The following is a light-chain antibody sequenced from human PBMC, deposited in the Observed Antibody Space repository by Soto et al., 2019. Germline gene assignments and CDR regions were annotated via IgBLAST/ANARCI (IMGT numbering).Light chain of an antibody. CDR2: EVN. J-gene: IGLJ1*01. Sequence: QSVLTQPASVSGSPGQSITISCTGTSSDVGYHNYVSWYRQHPGKAPRLMIYEVNNRPSGVSNRFSGSKSGNTASLTISGLQAEDEADYYCSSCTSSSTLLYVFGTGTKATVL. CDR3: SSCTSSSTLLYV. CDR1: SSDVGYHNY. V-gene: IGLV2-14*01.